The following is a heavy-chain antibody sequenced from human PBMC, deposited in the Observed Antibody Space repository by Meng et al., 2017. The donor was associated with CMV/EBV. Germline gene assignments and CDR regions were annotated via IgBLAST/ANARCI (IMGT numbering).Heavy chain of an antibody. CDR1: GHTLDDYT. V-gene: IGHV3-43*01. J-gene: IGHJ4*02. D-gene: IGHD3-16*01. CDR2: INWDGGKK. Sequence: GESLKISCTASGHTLDDYTLHWVRQAPGKGLEWISLINWDGGKKYYADSVVGRFIISRDNSKNSLYLQMSGLRADDTAIYYCAKAFLNYYNYDASLGYWGQGTLVTVSS. CDR3: AKAFLNYYNYDASLGY.